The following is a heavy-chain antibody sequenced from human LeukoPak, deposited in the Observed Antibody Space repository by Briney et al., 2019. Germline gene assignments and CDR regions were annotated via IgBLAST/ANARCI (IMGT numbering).Heavy chain of an antibody. V-gene: IGHV4-59*01. CDR2: IYYSGST. CDR1: GGSISSYY. J-gene: IGHJ4*02. Sequence: SETLSLTCTVSGGSISSYYWSWIRQPPGKGLEWIGYIYYSGSTNYNPSLKSRVTISVDTSKNQFSLKLSSVTAADTAVYYCAREGQGYSGYGPLLDYWGQGTLVTVSS. D-gene: IGHD5-12*01. CDR3: AREGQGYSGYGPLLDY.